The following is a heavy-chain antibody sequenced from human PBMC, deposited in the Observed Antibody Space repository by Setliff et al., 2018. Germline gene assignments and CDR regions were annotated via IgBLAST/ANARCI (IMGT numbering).Heavy chain of an antibody. Sequence: SVKVSCKASGGFSTHAISWVRQVPGQGPEWMGGIIPILGTTDYAQNFQGRVTITTDESTSSAYLEMSNLRSEDTAVYYCASALIRRVAVAGKSQFDYWGQGTLVTVSS. CDR2: IIPILGTT. J-gene: IGHJ4*01. CDR1: GGFSTHA. D-gene: IGHD6-19*01. CDR3: ASALIRRVAVAGKSQFDY. V-gene: IGHV1-69*05.